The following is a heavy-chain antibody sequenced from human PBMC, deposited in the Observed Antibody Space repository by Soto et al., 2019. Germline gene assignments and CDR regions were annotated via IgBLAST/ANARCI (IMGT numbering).Heavy chain of an antibody. CDR3: VRGVLS. D-gene: IGHD3-10*01. CDR1: GGSISSGGYY. Sequence: QVQLQESGPGLVKASQTLSLTCNVSGGSISSGGYYWTWIRQHPGKGLEWIGNIHHSGSTFYNPSVKSQVSISVDTSKNQFSLKLSSVTAADTAVYFCVRGVLSWGQGTLVTVSS. CDR2: IHHSGST. J-gene: IGHJ1*01. V-gene: IGHV4-31*01.